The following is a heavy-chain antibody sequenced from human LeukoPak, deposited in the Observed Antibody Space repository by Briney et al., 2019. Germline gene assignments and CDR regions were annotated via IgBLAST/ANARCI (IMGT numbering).Heavy chain of an antibody. CDR1: GGTFSSYA. CDR3: ARSQYSSSWHDAFDI. Sequence: SVKVSCKASGGTFSSYAISWVRQAPGQGLEWMGGIIPIFGTANYAQKFQGRVTITADESTSTAYMELSSLRSEDTAVYYCARSQYSSSWHDAFDIWGQGTMVTVSS. D-gene: IGHD6-13*01. CDR2: IIPIFGTA. J-gene: IGHJ3*02. V-gene: IGHV1-69*13.